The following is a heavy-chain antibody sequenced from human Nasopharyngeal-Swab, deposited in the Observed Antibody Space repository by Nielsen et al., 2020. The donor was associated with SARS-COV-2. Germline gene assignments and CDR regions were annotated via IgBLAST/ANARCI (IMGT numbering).Heavy chain of an antibody. CDR1: GYTLTELS. V-gene: IGHV1-2*06. J-gene: IGHJ6*03. CDR2: INPNSGGT. CDR3: ARDDSSGWYGYYYYMDV. Sequence: ASVKVSCKVSGYTLTELSMHWVRQAPGQGLEWMGRINPNSGGTNYAQKFQGRVTMTRDTSISTAYMELSRLRSDDTAVYYCARDDSSGWYGYYYYMDVWGKGTTVTVSS. D-gene: IGHD6-19*01.